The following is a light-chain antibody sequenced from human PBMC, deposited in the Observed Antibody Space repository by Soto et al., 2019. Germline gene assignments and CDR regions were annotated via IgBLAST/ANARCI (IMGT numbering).Light chain of an antibody. CDR1: QSVTSTY. V-gene: IGKV3-20*01. J-gene: IGKJ1*01. Sequence: DIVLTQSPGTLSLSPGERATLSCRASQSVTSTYLAWYQQKPGQAPRLLIYCASSRATGIPDRFSGSGSGTDCTLTISRLVPEDFAVYYCQQFGSSPWTFGQGTKVEIK. CDR3: QQFGSSPWT. CDR2: CAS.